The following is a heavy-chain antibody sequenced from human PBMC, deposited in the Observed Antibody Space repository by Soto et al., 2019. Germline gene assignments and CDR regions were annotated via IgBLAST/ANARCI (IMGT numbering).Heavy chain of an antibody. D-gene: IGHD3-10*01. Sequence: GGSLRLSCAASGFTFSSYSMNWVRQAPGKGLEWVSSISSSSSYIYYADSVKGRFTISRDNAKNSLYLQMNSQRAEDTAVYYCAREGSNYDSYYYMDVWGKGTTVTVSS. J-gene: IGHJ6*03. CDR3: AREGSNYDSYYYMDV. CDR1: GFTFSSYS. V-gene: IGHV3-21*01. CDR2: ISSSSSYI.